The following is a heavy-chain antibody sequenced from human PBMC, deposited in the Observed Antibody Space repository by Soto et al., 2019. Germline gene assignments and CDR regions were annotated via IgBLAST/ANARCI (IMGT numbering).Heavy chain of an antibody. Sequence: GESLKISCAASGFTSSSYAMSWVRQAPGKGLEWVSAISGSGGSTYYADSVKGRFTISRDNSKNTLYLQMNSLRAEDTAVYYCAKDGSIAARPPFAEYFQHWGQGTLVTVSS. CDR2: ISGSGGST. V-gene: IGHV3-23*01. CDR1: GFTSSSYA. J-gene: IGHJ1*01. D-gene: IGHD6-6*01. CDR3: AKDGSIAARPPFAEYFQH.